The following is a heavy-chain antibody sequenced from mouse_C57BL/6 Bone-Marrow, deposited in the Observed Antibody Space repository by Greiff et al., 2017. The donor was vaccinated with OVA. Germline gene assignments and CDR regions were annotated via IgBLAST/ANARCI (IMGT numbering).Heavy chain of an antibody. CDR2: INPNNGGT. CDR3: ARNYYGSSFYWYVDV. J-gene: IGHJ1*03. V-gene: IGHV1-26*01. Sequence: EVQLQQSGPELVKPGASVKISCKASGYTFTDYYMNWVKQSHGKSLEWIGDINPNNGGTSYNQKFKGKATLTVDKSSSTAYMELRSLTSEDSAVYYCARNYYGSSFYWYVDVWGTGTTVTVSS. D-gene: IGHD1-1*01. CDR1: GYTFTDYY.